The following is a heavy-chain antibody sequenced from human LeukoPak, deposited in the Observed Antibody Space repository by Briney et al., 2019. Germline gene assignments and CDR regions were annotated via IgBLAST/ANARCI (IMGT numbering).Heavy chain of an antibody. D-gene: IGHD3-16*01. J-gene: IGHJ4*02. V-gene: IGHV4-31*03. CDR1: GGSISSGGYY. Sequence: SETLSLTCTVSGGSISSGGYYWSWIRQHPGKGLEWIGYIYYSGSTYYNPSLKSRVTISVDTSKNQFSLKLSSVTAADTAVYYCARVRGLIPDYWGQGTLVTVSS. CDR3: ARVRGLIPDY. CDR2: IYYSGST.